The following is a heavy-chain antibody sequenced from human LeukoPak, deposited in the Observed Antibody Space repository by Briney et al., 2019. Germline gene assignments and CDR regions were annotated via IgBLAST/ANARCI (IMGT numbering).Heavy chain of an antibody. V-gene: IGHV4-4*07. CDR3: AREDYSSRGLDY. CDR1: GFSISTNY. J-gene: IGHJ4*02. D-gene: IGHD6-13*01. CDR2: IHTSGIT. Sequence: PSETLSLTCNVSGFSISTNYWSWLRQPPGKGLEWIGRIHTSGITNYNPSLKSRVTMSLDTSKNQFSLNLSSVTAADTAVYYCAREDYSSRGLDYWGQGTLVTFSS.